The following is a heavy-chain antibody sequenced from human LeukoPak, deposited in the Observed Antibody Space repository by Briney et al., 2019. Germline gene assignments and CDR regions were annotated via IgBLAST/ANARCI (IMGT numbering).Heavy chain of an antibody. CDR3: ARRHYDIFGWYYYYMDV. CDR2: INHSGST. D-gene: IGHD3-9*01. Sequence: SETLSLTCAVYGGSFSGYYWSWIRQPPGKGLEWIGEINHSGSTNYNPSLKSRVTISVDTSKNQFSLKLSSVTAADTAVYYCARRHYDIFGWYYYYMDVWGKGTTVTVSS. V-gene: IGHV4-34*01. CDR1: GGSFSGYY. J-gene: IGHJ6*03.